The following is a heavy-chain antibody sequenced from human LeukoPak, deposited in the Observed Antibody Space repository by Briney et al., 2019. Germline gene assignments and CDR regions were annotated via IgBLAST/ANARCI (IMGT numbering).Heavy chain of an antibody. CDR3: SKKGQNGDYGKPE. CDR1: GFTFRSYD. CDR2: IGRQSGAST. J-gene: IGHJ4*02. V-gene: IGHV3-23*01. D-gene: IGHD4-17*01. Sequence: GGSLRLSCAASGFTFRSYDMYWVRQAPGKGLECVASIGRQSGASTYYAASVKGRFTISRDNSRSTLYLQMNSLRADDTAVYYCSKKGQNGDYGKPEWGQGTLVTVSS.